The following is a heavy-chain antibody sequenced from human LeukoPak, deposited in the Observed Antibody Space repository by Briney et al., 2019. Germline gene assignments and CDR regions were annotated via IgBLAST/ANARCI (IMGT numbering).Heavy chain of an antibody. D-gene: IGHD6-13*01. CDR2: IYYSGST. CDR1: GDSISSGGYY. CDR3: ARQPSSRGAFDI. V-gene: IGHV4-39*01. J-gene: IGHJ3*02. Sequence: SETLSLTCTVSGDSISSGGYYWSWISQHPGKGLEWIGSIYYSGSTYYNPSLKSRVTISVDTSKNQFSLKLSSVTAADTAVYYCARQPSSRGAFDIWGQGTMVTVSS.